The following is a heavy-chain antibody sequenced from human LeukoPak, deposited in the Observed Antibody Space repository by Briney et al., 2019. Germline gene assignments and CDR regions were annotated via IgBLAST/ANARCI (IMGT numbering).Heavy chain of an antibody. D-gene: IGHD2-15*01. V-gene: IGHV3-30*03. CDR3: ARDSGGNLFDL. Sequence: PGRSLSLSCTASGFTFSGFTFHWVRQAPGGGLEWVAIISYDGRNKYFGDSVKGRFTISRDNANNTMYLQMNSLRGDDTARYYCARDSGGNLFDLWGQGTPVAVSS. CDR1: GFTFSGFT. CDR2: ISYDGRNK. J-gene: IGHJ4*02.